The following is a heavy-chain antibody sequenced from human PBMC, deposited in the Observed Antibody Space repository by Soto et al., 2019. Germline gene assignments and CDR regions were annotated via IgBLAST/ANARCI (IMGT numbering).Heavy chain of an antibody. Sequence: ASVKVSCKASGYTFTSYAMIWVLQPPGQRLEWMGWINTNTGNPTYAQGFTGRFVFSLDTSVSTAYLQICSLKAEDTAVYYCLRVWEGYCSSTSCYGTLDYWGQGTLVTVSS. CDR1: GYTFTSYA. CDR3: LRVWEGYCSSTSCYGTLDY. J-gene: IGHJ4*02. CDR2: INTNTGNP. D-gene: IGHD2-2*01. V-gene: IGHV7-4-1*01.